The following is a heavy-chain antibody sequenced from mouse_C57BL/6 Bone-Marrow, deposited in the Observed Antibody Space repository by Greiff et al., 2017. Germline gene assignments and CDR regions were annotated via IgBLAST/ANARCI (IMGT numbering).Heavy chain of an antibody. V-gene: IGHV14-4*01. D-gene: IGHD2-3*01. CDR1: GFNIKDDY. CDR3: SSFDGNYFDF. CDR2: IDPEIGDT. J-gene: IGHJ2*01. Sequence: EVQLQQSGAELVRPGASVKLSYTASGFNIKDDYIPWVKQRPEQGLEWIGWIDPEIGDTEYASKFQGKATITSDTSSNTAYLQLSSLTSEDTAVYYCSSFDGNYFDFWGQGTPLTVAS.